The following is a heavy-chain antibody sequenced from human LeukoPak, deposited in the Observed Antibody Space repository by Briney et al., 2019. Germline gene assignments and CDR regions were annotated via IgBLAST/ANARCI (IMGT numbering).Heavy chain of an antibody. J-gene: IGHJ4*02. CDR3: ARDPGFRGYSGYDLGFDY. CDR2: ISSSSSTI. D-gene: IGHD5-12*01. Sequence: GGSLRLSGVATGFTFSSYSMNWVRQAPGKGLEWVSYISSSSSTIYDADSVKGRFTISRDNAKNSLYLQMNSLRVEDTAVYYCARDPGFRGYSGYDLGFDYWGQGTLVTVSS. V-gene: IGHV3-48*01. CDR1: GFTFSSYS.